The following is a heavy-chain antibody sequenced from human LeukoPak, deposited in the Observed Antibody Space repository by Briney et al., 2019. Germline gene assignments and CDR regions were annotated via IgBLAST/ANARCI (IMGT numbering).Heavy chain of an antibody. V-gene: IGHV1-2*06. CDR1: GYTFTGYY. J-gene: IGHJ4*02. CDR3: ARDTRRQSYYDFWSGYSIPPYYFDY. Sequence: GASVKVSCKASGYTFTGYYMHWVRQAPGQGLEWMGRINPNSGGTNYAQKFQGRVTMTRDTSISTAYMELSSLRSEDTAVYYCARDTRRQSYYDFWSGYSIPPYYFDYWGQGTLVAVSS. D-gene: IGHD3-3*01. CDR2: INPNSGGT.